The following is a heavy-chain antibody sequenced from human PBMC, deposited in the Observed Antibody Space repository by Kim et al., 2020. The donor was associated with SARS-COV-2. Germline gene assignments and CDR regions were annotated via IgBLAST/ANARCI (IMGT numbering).Heavy chain of an antibody. D-gene: IGHD6-13*01. Sequence: GGSLRLSCAASGFTFSNAWMSWVRQAPGKGLEWVGRIKSKTDGGTTDYAAPVKGRFTISRDDSKNTLYLQMNSLKTEDTAVYYCTTGSLAVQISLSSSWSDENFHNWFDPWGQGTLVTVSS. V-gene: IGHV3-15*01. CDR2: IKSKTDGGTT. CDR1: GFTFSNAW. CDR3: TTGSLAVQISLSSSWSDENFHNWFDP. J-gene: IGHJ5*02.